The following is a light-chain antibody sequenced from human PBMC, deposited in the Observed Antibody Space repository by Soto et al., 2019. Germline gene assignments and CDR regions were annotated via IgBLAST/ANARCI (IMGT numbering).Light chain of an antibody. CDR2: DAS. V-gene: IGKV3-15*01. CDR3: QQYTNWWA. CDR1: QRVRTH. Sequence: EIVMTQSPAPLSVSPGDRATLSCRANQRVRTHLAWYQRKPGQAPRLLIYDASTRATGIPARFSGSGSGTEFTLTISSLQSEDFAVYYCQQYTNWWAFGQGTKVETK. J-gene: IGKJ1*01.